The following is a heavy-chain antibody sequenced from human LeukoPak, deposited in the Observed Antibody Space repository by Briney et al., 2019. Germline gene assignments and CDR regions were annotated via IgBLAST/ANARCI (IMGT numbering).Heavy chain of an antibody. V-gene: IGHV3-22*01. J-gene: IGHJ4*02. D-gene: IGHD6-13*01. CDR2: IRSKTYGGTT. CDR3: ASSHFPAAGDY. CDR1: GFSFSYTW. Sequence: GGSLRLSCAASGFSFSYTWMNWVRQAPGKGLDWVGFIRSKTYGGTTEYAASVKGRFTISRDDSKSIAYLQMNSLKIEDTAIYYCASSHFPAAGDYWGQGTLVTVSS.